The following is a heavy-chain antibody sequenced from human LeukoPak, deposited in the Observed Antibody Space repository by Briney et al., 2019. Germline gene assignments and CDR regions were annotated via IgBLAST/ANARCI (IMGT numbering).Heavy chain of an antibody. CDR2: ISDTGNT. CDR1: GFTLSSYA. V-gene: IGHV3-23*01. J-gene: IGHJ4*02. CDR3: AKDHVGGGSDH. D-gene: IGHD3-16*01. Sequence: GGSLRLSCAASGFTLSSYAMSWVRQAPGEGLEWVSAISDTGNTYHADSVKGRFTISRDNSKNTLYLQMNSLRAEDTAVYYCAKDHVGGGSDHWGQGTLVTVSS.